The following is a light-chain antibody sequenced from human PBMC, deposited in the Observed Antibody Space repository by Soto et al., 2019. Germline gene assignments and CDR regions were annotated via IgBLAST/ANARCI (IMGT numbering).Light chain of an antibody. CDR1: QSVTTY. V-gene: IGKV3-11*01. CDR3: QQRSSWPRT. CDR2: DAS. Sequence: EIVLTQFPATLSLSPGEGATLSCRASQSVTTYLAWYQHKPGQAPRLLIYDASNRATGIPARFSGSGSGTDFTLTISSLEPEDFAVYYCQQRSSWPRTFGQGTKVEVK. J-gene: IGKJ1*01.